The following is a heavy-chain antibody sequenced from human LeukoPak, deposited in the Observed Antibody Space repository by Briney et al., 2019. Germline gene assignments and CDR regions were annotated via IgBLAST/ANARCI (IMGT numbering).Heavy chain of an antibody. CDR2: IYTSGST. Sequence: SETLSLTCTVSGGSISSYYWSWIRQPAGKGLEWIGRIYTSGSTNYNPSLKSRVTMSVDTSKNQFSLKLSSVTAADTAVYYCARMLDYYGSGSYAALDYWGQGTLVTVSS. V-gene: IGHV4-4*07. J-gene: IGHJ4*02. D-gene: IGHD3-10*01. CDR1: GGSISSYY. CDR3: ARMLDYYGSGSYAALDY.